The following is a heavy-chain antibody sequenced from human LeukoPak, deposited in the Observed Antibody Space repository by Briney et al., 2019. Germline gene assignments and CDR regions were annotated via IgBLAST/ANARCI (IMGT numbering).Heavy chain of an antibody. CDR3: AKVRGTFDWLSEYYFDY. J-gene: IGHJ4*02. CDR1: GFTFNIYT. Sequence: GGSLRLSCAASGFTFNIYTINWVRQGPGKGLEWVSSISSTSSDIHYADSVKGRFTIFRDNARNSLYLQMDSLRAEDTAVYYCAKVRGTFDWLSEYYFDYWGQGTLVTVSS. CDR2: ISSTSSDI. V-gene: IGHV3-21*01. D-gene: IGHD3-9*01.